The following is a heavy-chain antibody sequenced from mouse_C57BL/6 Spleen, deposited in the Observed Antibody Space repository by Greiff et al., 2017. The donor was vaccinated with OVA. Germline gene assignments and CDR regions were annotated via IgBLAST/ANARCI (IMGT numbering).Heavy chain of an antibody. CDR2: IWRGGST. Sequence: VQLQQSGPGLVQPSQSLSITCTASGFSFTSYGVHWVRQSPGKGLEWLGVIWRGGSTDYNAAFMSRLSTTKDNSKSQVFFKMNSLQADDAAIYYVAKVYGSYVWAMDYWGQGTSVTVSS. CDR3: AKVYGSYVWAMDY. D-gene: IGHD2-1*01. V-gene: IGHV2-5*01. J-gene: IGHJ4*01. CDR1: GFSFTSYG.